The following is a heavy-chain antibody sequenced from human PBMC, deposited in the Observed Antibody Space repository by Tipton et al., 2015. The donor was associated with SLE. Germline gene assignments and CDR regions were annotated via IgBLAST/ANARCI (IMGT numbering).Heavy chain of an antibody. CDR1: GGSMSTYY. J-gene: IGHJ2*01. D-gene: IGHD2-15*01. V-gene: IGHV4-59*01. Sequence: TLSLTCTVSGGSMSTYYWSWIRLPPGKGLEWIGYIYYSGGTSYNPSLNSRVTISVDTSRNQFSLKLTSVTAAASAVYYCARYSLANWHLDLWGRGTLVAVSS. CDR3: ARYSLANWHLDL. CDR2: IYYSGGT.